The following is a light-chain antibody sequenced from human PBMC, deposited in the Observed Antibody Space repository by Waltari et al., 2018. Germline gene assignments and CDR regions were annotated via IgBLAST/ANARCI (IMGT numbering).Light chain of an antibody. Sequence: DSQLTQSPSFLSASVGDSVTITCRASQAISSYLAWYQQKPGRAPKLLIYAASTLQSGVPSGFSGSGSGTEFTLTISSLQPEDFATYYCQQLDSFPITFGQGTRLEIK. J-gene: IGKJ5*01. CDR2: AAS. CDR3: QQLDSFPIT. CDR1: QAISSY. V-gene: IGKV1-9*01.